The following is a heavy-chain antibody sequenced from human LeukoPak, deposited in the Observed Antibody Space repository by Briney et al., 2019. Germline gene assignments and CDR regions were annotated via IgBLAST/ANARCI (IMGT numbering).Heavy chain of an antibody. CDR2: IYPGDSDT. V-gene: IGHV5-51*01. Sequence: GESLKISCKGSGYGFTSYWIGWVRQMPGKGLEWMGIIYPGDSDTRYSPSFQGQVTISADKSISTAYLQWSSLKASDTAMYYCASSAYCGGDCYSTDAFDIWGQGTMVTVSS. J-gene: IGHJ3*02. CDR3: ASSAYCGGDCYSTDAFDI. D-gene: IGHD2-21*02. CDR1: GYGFTSYW.